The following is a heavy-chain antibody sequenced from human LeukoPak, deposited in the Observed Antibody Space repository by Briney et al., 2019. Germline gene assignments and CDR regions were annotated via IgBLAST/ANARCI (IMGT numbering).Heavy chain of an antibody. V-gene: IGHV3-21*01. CDR2: ISSSSSYI. CDR3: ARDGVVPAAPDY. J-gene: IGHJ4*02. D-gene: IGHD2-2*01. Sequence: GGSLRLSCAASGCTFSSYSMNWGRQAPGKGLEWVSSISSSSSYIYYADSVKGRFTISRDNAKNSLYLQMHSLRAEDTAVYYCARDGVVPAAPDYWGQGTLVTVSS. CDR1: GCTFSSYS.